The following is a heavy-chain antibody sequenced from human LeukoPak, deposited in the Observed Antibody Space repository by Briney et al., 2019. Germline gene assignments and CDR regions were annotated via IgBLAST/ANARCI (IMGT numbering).Heavy chain of an antibody. J-gene: IGHJ6*03. CDR1: GFTFSSYW. V-gene: IGHV3-7*01. CDR3: AREVVPAAVYYYYYYYMDV. CDR2: IKQDGSEK. Sequence: GGSLRLSCAASGFTFSSYWMSWVRQAPGKGLEWVANIKQDGSEKYYVDSVKGRFTISRDNAKNSLYLQMNSLRAEDTAVYYCAREVVPAAVYYYYYYYMDVWGKGTTVTVSS. D-gene: IGHD2-2*01.